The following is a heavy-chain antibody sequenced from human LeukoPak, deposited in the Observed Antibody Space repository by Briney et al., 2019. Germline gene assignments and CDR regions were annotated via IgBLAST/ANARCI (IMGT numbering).Heavy chain of an antibody. CDR1: GFTFSSSA. V-gene: IGHV3-23*01. J-gene: IGHJ4*02. CDR2: ISASGGST. D-gene: IGHD3-10*01. Sequence: QPGGSLRLSCAASGFTFSSSAMSWVRQVPGKGLEWVSGISASGGSTYYADSVRGRFTISRDNSRSTLYLQMNSLRPEDTAIYYCAREGYYGSGSPPSLYFDYWGQGTLVTVSS. CDR3: AREGYYGSGSPPSLYFDY.